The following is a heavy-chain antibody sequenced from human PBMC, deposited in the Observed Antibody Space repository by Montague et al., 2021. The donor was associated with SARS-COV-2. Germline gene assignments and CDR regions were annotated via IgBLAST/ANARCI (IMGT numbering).Heavy chain of an antibody. CDR2: IYYSGST. D-gene: IGHD3-10*01. Sequence: ETLSLTCTVSGGSISSSSYYWGWIRQPPGKGLEWIGSIYYSGSTYYNPSLKSRVTISVDTSKNQFSLKLSSVTAADTAVYYCARPPGGLLWFGEFDYWGQGTLVTVSS. CDR3: ARPPGGLLWFGEFDY. CDR1: GGSISSSSYY. V-gene: IGHV4-39*01. J-gene: IGHJ4*02.